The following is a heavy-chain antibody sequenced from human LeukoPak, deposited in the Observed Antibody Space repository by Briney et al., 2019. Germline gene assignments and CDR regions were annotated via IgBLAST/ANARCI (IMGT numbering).Heavy chain of an antibody. CDR3: AKMQAAAGPYDY. CDR1: GFTFSSYA. Sequence: GGSLRLSCAASGFTFSSYAMHWVRQAPGKGLEWVAVISYDGSNKYYADSVKGRFTISRDNSKNTLYLQMNSLRAEDTAVYYCAKMQAAAGPYDYWGQGTLVTVSS. CDR2: ISYDGSNK. J-gene: IGHJ4*02. D-gene: IGHD6-13*01. V-gene: IGHV3-30*04.